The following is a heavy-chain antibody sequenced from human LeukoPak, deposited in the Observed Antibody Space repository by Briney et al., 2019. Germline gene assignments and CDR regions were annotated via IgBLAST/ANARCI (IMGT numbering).Heavy chain of an antibody. CDR1: GYTFTGYY. Sequence: SVKVSCKASGYTFTGYYMHWVRQAPGQGLEWMGGIIPIFGTANYALKFQGRVTITADESTSTAYMELSSLRSEDTAVYYCASRPVINHYYDTPYYFDYWGQGTLVTVSS. D-gene: IGHD3-22*01. CDR3: ASRPVINHYYDTPYYFDY. J-gene: IGHJ4*02. V-gene: IGHV1-69*13. CDR2: IIPIFGTA.